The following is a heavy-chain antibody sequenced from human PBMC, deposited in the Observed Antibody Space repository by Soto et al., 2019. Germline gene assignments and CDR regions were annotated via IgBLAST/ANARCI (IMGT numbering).Heavy chain of an antibody. V-gene: IGHV4-39*01. D-gene: IGHD6-6*01. J-gene: IGHJ6*02. CDR1: GGSISSSSYY. CDR2: IYYSGST. CDR3: ARHPPLGQLGYYYYGMDV. Sequence: SETLSLTCTVSGGSISSSSYYWGWIRQPPGKGLEWIGSIYYSGSTYYNPSLKSRVTISVDTSKNQFSLKLSSVTAADTAVYYCARHPPLGQLGYYYYGMDVWGQGTTVTVSS.